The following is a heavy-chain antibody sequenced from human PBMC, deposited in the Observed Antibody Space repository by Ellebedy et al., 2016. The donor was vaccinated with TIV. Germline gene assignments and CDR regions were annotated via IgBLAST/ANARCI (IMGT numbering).Heavy chain of an antibody. CDR2: IDWDDDK. CDR1: GFSLSTSGLC. CDR3: ALGTATHRRWFDP. V-gene: IGHV2-70*11. J-gene: IGHJ5*02. D-gene: IGHD1-1*01. Sequence: SGPTLVKPTQTLTLTCSFSGFSLSTSGLCVSWIRQPPGKALEWLARIDWDDDKYYTTSLKTRLTIFKDTSKKQVVLTMTNMDPVDTGTYYCALGTATHRRWFDPWGQGILVTVSS.